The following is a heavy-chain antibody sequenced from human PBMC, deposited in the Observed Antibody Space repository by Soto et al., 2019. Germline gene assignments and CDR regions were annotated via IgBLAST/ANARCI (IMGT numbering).Heavy chain of an antibody. Sequence: EVQLAESGGGLAQPGGSLRLSCAASGFTLSGYAMDWVRQAPGKGLEYVSGISSNGVGTYYANSVKGRFTISRDNFKSTVYLQMGSLRPEDMAVYYCARRARPDFYYMDVWGKGTTVTVSS. CDR2: ISSNGVGT. V-gene: IGHV3-64*01. J-gene: IGHJ6*03. CDR1: GFTLSGYA. CDR3: ARRARPDFYYMDV. D-gene: IGHD6-6*01.